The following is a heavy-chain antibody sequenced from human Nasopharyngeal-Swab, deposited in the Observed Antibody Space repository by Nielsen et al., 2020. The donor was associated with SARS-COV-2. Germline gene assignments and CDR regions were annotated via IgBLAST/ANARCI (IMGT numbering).Heavy chain of an antibody. CDR2: ISHIGST. V-gene: IGHV4-39*07. Sequence: SETLSLTCTVSGASISTTTYYWGWIRQPPGKGLEWIGTISHIGSTFYNPSLKSRITISLDKARNQFSLRVNSVTAADTAVYFCARDPGGLSSPNYYYYYYMDVWGKGTTVTVSS. CDR1: GASISTTTYY. J-gene: IGHJ6*03. D-gene: IGHD6-19*01. CDR3: ARDPGGLSSPNYYYYYYMDV.